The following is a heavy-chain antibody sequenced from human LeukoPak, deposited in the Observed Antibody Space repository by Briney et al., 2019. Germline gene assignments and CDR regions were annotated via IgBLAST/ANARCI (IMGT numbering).Heavy chain of an antibody. J-gene: IGHJ4*02. V-gene: IGHV3-11*04. CDR3: AVKPGAVDY. D-gene: IGHD3-10*01. Sequence: GGSLRLSCAGSGFTFSDYYMSWIRQAPGKGLEWISYISSSGSTIYYADSEKGRFTISRDNAKNSLYLQMNNLRAEDTAVYYCAVKPGAVDYWGQGTLVTVSS. CDR1: GFTFSDYY. CDR2: ISSSGSTI.